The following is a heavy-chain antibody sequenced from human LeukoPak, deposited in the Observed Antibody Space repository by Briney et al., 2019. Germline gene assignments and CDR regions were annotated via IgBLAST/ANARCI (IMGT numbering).Heavy chain of an antibody. J-gene: IGHJ4*02. D-gene: IGHD3-10*01. V-gene: IGHV3-30-3*01. Sequence: PGRSLRLSCAASGFTFSSYAMHWVRQAPGKGLEWVAVVSYDGSNIYYADSVKGRFTISRDNSKNTLYLQMNSLRAEDTAVYYCARDTSWDYYGSGSYLGDYWGQGTLVTVSS. CDR1: GFTFSSYA. CDR2: VSYDGSNI. CDR3: ARDTSWDYYGSGSYLGDY.